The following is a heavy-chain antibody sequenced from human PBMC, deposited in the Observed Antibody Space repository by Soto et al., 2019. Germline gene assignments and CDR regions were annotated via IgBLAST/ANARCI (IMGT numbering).Heavy chain of an antibody. CDR3: ASLSYGSGNFY. CDR2: INAGNGNT. Sequence: QVQLVQSGAEVKKPGASVKVSCKASGYTFSNYLLHWVRQAPGQRLEWMGWINAGNGNTKYSQRFQGRVTLTRDTSASTAYMERSSVRSEDTAVYYCASLSYGSGNFYWGQGTLVTVSS. J-gene: IGHJ4*02. CDR1: GYTFSNYL. D-gene: IGHD3-10*01. V-gene: IGHV1-3*01.